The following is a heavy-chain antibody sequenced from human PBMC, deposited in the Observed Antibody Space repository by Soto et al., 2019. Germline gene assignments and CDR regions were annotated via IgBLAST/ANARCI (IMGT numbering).Heavy chain of an antibody. J-gene: IGHJ4*02. CDR2: IIPSIGII. CDR1: GGTFSSFV. Sequence: QVQLVQSGAEVKKPGSSVKVSCKASGGTFSSFVISWVRQAPGQGLEWMGRIIPSIGIINYAQKFQGRVTLTADTSTSPTYMVLSSLRSDDTAVYYCAREGDMKFHSDSSDEPGYWGQGTLVTVSS. V-gene: IGHV1-69*04. D-gene: IGHD3-22*01. CDR3: AREGDMKFHSDSSDEPGY.